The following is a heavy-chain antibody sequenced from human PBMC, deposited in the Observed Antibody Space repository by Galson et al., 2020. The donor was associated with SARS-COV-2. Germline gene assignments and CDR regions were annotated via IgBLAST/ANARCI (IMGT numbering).Heavy chain of an antibody. CDR2: ISYDGSNK. CDR3: AKEDGDYYDSSGYYYNY. CDR1: GFTFSSYG. V-gene: IGHV3-30*18. J-gene: IGHJ4*02. Sequence: TGGSLRLSCAASGFTFSSYGMHWVRQAPGKGLEWVAVISYDGSNKYYADSVKGRFTISRDNSKNTLYLQMNSLRAKDTAVYYCAKEDGDYYDSSGYYYNYWGQGTLVTVSS. D-gene: IGHD3-22*01.